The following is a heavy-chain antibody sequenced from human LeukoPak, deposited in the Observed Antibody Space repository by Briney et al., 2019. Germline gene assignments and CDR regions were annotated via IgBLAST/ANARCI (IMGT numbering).Heavy chain of an antibody. Sequence: GGSLRLSCVASGFTFSDFWMYWFRQVPGKGLMWLARISGDATRITYAGSVEGRFTISRDTAKKTLYLQMTHLKVDDTAMYFCARDARRHRYFDLWGRGTLVTVTS. CDR1: GFTFSDFW. CDR2: ISGDATRI. V-gene: IGHV3-74*03. D-gene: IGHD6-6*01. CDR3: ARDARRHRYFDL. J-gene: IGHJ2*01.